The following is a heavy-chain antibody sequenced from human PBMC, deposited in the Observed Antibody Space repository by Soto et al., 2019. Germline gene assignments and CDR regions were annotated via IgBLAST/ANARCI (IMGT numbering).Heavy chain of an antibody. D-gene: IGHD2-2*01. Sequence: GSLRLSCAASGFTFSSYAMSWVRQTPGKGLEWVSAISGSGGSTYYADSVKGRFTISRDNSKNTLYLQMNSLRAEDTAVYYCAKSGEDIVLVPAATDFDYWGQGTLVTVSS. CDR3: AKSGEDIVLVPAATDFDY. CDR2: ISGSGGST. CDR1: GFTFSSYA. V-gene: IGHV3-23*01. J-gene: IGHJ4*02.